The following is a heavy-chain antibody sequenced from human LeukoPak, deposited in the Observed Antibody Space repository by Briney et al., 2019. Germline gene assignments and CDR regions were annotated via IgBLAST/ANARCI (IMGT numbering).Heavy chain of an antibody. J-gene: IGHJ5*02. Sequence: SETLSLTCTVSGGSISSSSYYWGWIRQPPGKGLEWIGSTYYSGSTYYNPSLKSRVTISVDTSKNQFSLKLSSVTAADTAVYYCARHLEKDIVPDWLDPWGQGTLVTVSS. V-gene: IGHV4-39*01. D-gene: IGHD2-8*01. CDR2: TYYSGST. CDR3: ARHLEKDIVPDWLDP. CDR1: GGSISSSSYY.